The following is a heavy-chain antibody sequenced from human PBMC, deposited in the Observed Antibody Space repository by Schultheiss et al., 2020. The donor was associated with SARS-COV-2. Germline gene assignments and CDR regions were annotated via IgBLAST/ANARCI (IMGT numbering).Heavy chain of an antibody. J-gene: IGHJ3*02. CDR1: GGSISSYY. V-gene: IGHV4-59*08. Sequence: SETLSLTCTVSGGSISSYYWSWIRQPPGKGLEWIGYIYYSGSTNYNPSLKSRVTISVDTSKNQFSLKLSSVTAADTAVYYCARSIQILTGYDAFDIWGQGTMVTVSS. CDR2: IYYSGST. D-gene: IGHD3-9*01. CDR3: ARSIQILTGYDAFDI.